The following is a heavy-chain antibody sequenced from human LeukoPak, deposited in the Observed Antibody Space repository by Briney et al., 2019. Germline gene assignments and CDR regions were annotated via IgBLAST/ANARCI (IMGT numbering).Heavy chain of an antibody. Sequence: HPGGSLRLSCAASGFTFSSYSMNWVRQAPGKGLEWVSYISSSSSTIYYADSVKGRFTISRDNAKNSLYLQMNSLRAEDTAVYYXXXXXQSGSYRWGDAFDIWGQGTMVTVSS. CDR1: GFTFSSYS. D-gene: IGHD1-26*01. V-gene: IGHV3-48*01. CDR2: ISSSSSTI. J-gene: IGHJ3*02. CDR3: XXXXQSGSYRWGDAFDI.